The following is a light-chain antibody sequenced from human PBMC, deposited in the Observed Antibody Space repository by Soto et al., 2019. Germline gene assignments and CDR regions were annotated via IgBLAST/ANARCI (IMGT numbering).Light chain of an antibody. CDR1: HSGTSRS. Sequence: THPPPTLSVYPRETATLSCTARHSGTSRSLAWYQQTPGQAPRLLIYGASSRATGIPDRFSGSGSGTDFTLSISRLEPEDFAVYFCQQYDTSPHTLGQGTKVDIK. CDR3: QQYDTSPHT. V-gene: IGKV3-20*01. CDR2: GAS. J-gene: IGKJ2*01.